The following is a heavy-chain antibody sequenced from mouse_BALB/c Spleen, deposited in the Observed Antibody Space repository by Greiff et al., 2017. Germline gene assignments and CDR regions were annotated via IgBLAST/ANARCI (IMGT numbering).Heavy chain of an antibody. J-gene: IGHJ4*01. D-gene: IGHD1-1*01. CDR1: GFTFSSYG. CDR3: GRGYYGYYYAMDY. CDR2: ISDGGSYT. V-gene: IGHV5-6*01. Sequence: EVMLVESGGDLVKPGGSLKLSCAASGFTFSSYGMSWVRQTPDKRLEWVATISDGGSYTYYPDSVKGRFTISRDNAKNNLYLQMSSLKSEDTAMYYCGRGYYGYYYAMDYWGQGTSVTVSS.